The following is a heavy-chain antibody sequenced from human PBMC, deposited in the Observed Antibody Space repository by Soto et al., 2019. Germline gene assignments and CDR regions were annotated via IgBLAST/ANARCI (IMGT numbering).Heavy chain of an antibody. V-gene: IGHV3-74*01. CDR2: ISTDGSST. Sequence: EVQLVESGGGLVQPGGSLRLSCAATGFTFSTYWMHWVRQGPGKGLGWVSRISTDGSSTTYADSVKGRFTISRDNAKNTLYLQMNSLRAEDTAVYYCARATGSNHPFDYWVQGSLVTVSS. CDR3: ARATGSNHPFDY. D-gene: IGHD2-2*01. CDR1: GFTFSTYW. J-gene: IGHJ4*02.